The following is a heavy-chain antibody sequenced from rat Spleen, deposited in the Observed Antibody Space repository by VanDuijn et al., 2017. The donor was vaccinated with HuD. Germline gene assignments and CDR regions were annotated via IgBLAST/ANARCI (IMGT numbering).Heavy chain of an antibody. CDR3: ARSDGVHYYLPFAD. D-gene: IGHD1-12*02. CDR1: GYSITSNY. J-gene: IGHJ3*01. CDR2: ISYSGST. Sequence: EVQLQESGPGLVKPSQSLSLTCSVTGYSITSNYWGWIRKFPGNKMEWMGYISYSGSTNYNPSLKSRISITRDTSKNQFFVQVNSITTEDTATYYCARSDGVHYYLPFADWGQGTLVTVSS. V-gene: IGHV3-1*01.